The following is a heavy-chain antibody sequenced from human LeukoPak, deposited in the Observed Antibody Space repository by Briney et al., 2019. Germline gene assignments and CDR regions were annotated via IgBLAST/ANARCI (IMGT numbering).Heavy chain of an antibody. CDR1: GFTFSNYV. V-gene: IGHV3-23*01. CDR3: ARDNGYFGYKDY. Sequence: GGSLRLSCAASGFTFSNYVMNWVRQAPGKGLEWVSGISGSGGRTYYADSVKGQFTISRDNSKNTLYLQMNSLRAEDTAVYYCARDNGYFGYKDYWGQGTLVTVSS. J-gene: IGHJ4*02. D-gene: IGHD5-18*01. CDR2: ISGSGGRT.